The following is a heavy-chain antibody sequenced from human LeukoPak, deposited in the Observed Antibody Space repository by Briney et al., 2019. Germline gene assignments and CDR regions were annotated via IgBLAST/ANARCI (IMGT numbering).Heavy chain of an antibody. V-gene: IGHV4-59*01. J-gene: IGHJ6*03. CDR2: IDDSGST. CDR3: ARSDYYYYNSMDV. Sequence: SETLSLTCSVSGASISSYYWNWIRQPPGKGLEWIGNIDDSGSTNYNPALMSRVTISGDTSKNHSSLKLTSVTAADTAVYYCARSDYYYYNSMDVWGKGTTVTVSS. CDR1: GASISSYY.